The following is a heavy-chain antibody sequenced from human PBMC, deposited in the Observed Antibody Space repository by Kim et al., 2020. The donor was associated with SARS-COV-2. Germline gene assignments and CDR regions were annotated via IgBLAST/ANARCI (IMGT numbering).Heavy chain of an antibody. J-gene: IGHJ4*02. V-gene: IGHV3-7*01. Sequence: GGSLRLSCAASGFTFSTFWMTWVRQAPGKGLEWVAKIKEDGSEKYYLDSVKGRFTISRDNAKNSLYLQMNSLRVEDTAVYYCARERWVAGDCWGQGTLVTVSS. CDR1: GFTFSTFW. D-gene: IGHD1-26*01. CDR3: ARERWVAGDC. CDR2: IKEDGSEK.